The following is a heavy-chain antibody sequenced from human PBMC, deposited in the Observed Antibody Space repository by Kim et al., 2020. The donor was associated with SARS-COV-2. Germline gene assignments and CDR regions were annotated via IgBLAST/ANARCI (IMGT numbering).Heavy chain of an antibody. CDR1: GFTFSNYA. D-gene: IGHD6-19*01. J-gene: IGHJ4*02. Sequence: GGSLRLSCAASGFTFSNYAMSWVRQAPGKGLDWVSAINSNGGNTYYADSVRGRFTISRDNSKNTLYLQMTSLRAEDTAVYYCAGDTVVAGSKPDYYYDYWGPGTLVTVSS. CDR3: AGDTVVAGSKPDYYYDY. V-gene: IGHV3-23*01. CDR2: INSNGGNT.